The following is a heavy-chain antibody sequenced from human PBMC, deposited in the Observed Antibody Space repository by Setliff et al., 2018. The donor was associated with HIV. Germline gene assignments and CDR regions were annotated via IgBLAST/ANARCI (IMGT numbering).Heavy chain of an antibody. CDR2: IYSSGIT. J-gene: IGHJ4*02. CDR3: ARDPYCPNTCYEDFTFDS. V-gene: IGHV4-61*02. D-gene: IGHD2-8*01. CDR1: GGSISSGSYF. Sequence: KTSETLSLTCTVSGGSISSGSYFWNWIRQPAGKGLEWIGRIYSSGITNYNPSLKSRLTISLDTSKNQFSLQVTSVTAADTAVYYCARDPYCPNTCYEDFTFDSWCQGTLVTVSS.